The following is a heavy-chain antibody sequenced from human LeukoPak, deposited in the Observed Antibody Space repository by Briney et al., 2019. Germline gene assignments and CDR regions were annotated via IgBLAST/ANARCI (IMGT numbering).Heavy chain of an antibody. J-gene: IGHJ4*02. Sequence: PSETLSLTCTVSGGSISSYYWSWIRQPPGKGLEWIGYIYHSGSTYYNPSLKSRVTISVDRSKNQSSLKLSSVTAADTAVYYCASSGITMVRGVSYWGQGTLVTVSS. CDR2: IYHSGST. D-gene: IGHD3-10*01. CDR1: GGSISSYY. V-gene: IGHV4-59*12. CDR3: ASSGITMVRGVSY.